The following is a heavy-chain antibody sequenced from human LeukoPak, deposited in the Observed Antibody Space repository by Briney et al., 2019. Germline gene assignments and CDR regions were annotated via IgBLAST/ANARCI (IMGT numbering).Heavy chain of an antibody. CDR1: GFTFSSYG. V-gene: IGHV3-23*01. Sequence: GRSLRLSCAASGFTFSSYGMHWVRQAPGKGLEWVSAISGSGGSTYYADSVKGRFTISRDNSKNTLYLQMNSLRAEDTAVYYCATLGLLAATYDYWGQGTLVTVSS. CDR2: ISGSGGST. D-gene: IGHD6-13*01. J-gene: IGHJ4*02. CDR3: ATLGLLAATYDY.